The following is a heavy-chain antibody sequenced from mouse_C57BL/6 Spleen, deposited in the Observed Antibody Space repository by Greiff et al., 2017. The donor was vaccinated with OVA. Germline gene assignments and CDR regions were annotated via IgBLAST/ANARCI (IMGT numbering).Heavy chain of an antibody. V-gene: IGHV1-69*01. CDR1: GYTFTSYW. J-gene: IGHJ1*03. Sequence: VQLQQPGAELVMPGASVKLSCKASGYTFTSYWMHWVKQRPGQGLEWIGEIDPSDSYTNYNQKFKGKSTLTVDKSSSTAYMQLSSLTSEDSAVYYCARMAYGSSYGYFDVWGTGTTVTVSS. D-gene: IGHD1-1*01. CDR3: ARMAYGSSYGYFDV. CDR2: IDPSDSYT.